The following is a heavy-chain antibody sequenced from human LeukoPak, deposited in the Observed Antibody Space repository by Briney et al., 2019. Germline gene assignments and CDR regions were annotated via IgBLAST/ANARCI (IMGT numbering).Heavy chain of an antibody. CDR2: LIPIYGSA. Sequence: SVKVSCKASGGSFAFTSHAISWVRQAPGQGLEWVGGLIPIYGSANYAQKFQGRVTITSDESTRTVYMELSSLRPEDSAVYYCAGFFYDNSGDAFDIWGQGTMVTVSS. V-gene: IGHV1-69*01. CDR1: GGSFAFTSHA. CDR3: AGFFYDNSGDAFDI. J-gene: IGHJ3*02. D-gene: IGHD3-22*01.